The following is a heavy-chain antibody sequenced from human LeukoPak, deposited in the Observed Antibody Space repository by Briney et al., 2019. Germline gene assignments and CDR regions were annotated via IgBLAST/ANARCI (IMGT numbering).Heavy chain of an antibody. CDR2: IYYSGST. V-gene: IGHV4-59*01. D-gene: IGHD3-10*01. CDR1: GGSISSYH. J-gene: IGHJ3*02. CDR3: ARAYYYGSGSYAFDI. Sequence: PSETLSLTCTVSGGSISSYHWSWIRQPPGKGLEWIGYIYYSGSTNHNPSLKSRVTISVDTSKNQFSLKLSSVTAADTAVYYCARAYYYGSGSYAFDIWGQGTMVTASS.